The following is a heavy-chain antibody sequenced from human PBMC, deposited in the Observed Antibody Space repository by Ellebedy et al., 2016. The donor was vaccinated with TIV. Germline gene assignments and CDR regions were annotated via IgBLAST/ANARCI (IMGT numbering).Heavy chain of an antibody. CDR3: VKDLGSMRATDY. J-gene: IGHJ4*02. CDR1: GFIFRDYF. V-gene: IGHV3-11*01. Sequence: GESLKISXAASGFIFRDYFMTWVRQAPGKGLESVSYISTSGGTRHYPDSVTGRFTVSRDNTKNSLYLQMNGLRVEDTAVYYCVKDLGSMRATDYWGQGTLVTVSS. CDR2: ISTSGGTR.